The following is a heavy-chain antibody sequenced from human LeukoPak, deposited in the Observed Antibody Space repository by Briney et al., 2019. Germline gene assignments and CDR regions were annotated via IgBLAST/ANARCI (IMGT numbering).Heavy chain of an antibody. CDR1: GFVFSSYS. CDR3: ARDAQEMPMAEGLYGMDV. D-gene: IGHD5-24*01. J-gene: IGHJ6*02. CDR2: ISGSGTST. V-gene: IGHV3-23*01. Sequence: GGFLRLSCAASGFVFSSYSMSWVRQAPGKGLEWVSAISGSGTSTYYADSVKGRFTISRDNSKNTVELQMNSLRAEDTAVYYCARDAQEMPMAEGLYGMDVWGQGTTVTVSS.